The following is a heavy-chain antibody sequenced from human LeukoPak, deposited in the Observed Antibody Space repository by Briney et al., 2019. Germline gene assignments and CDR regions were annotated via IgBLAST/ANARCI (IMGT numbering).Heavy chain of an antibody. CDR1: GFTFSSYG. J-gene: IGHJ3*02. CDR2: ISYDGSNK. V-gene: IGHV3-30*03. D-gene: IGHD5/OR15-5a*01. Sequence: GGSLRLSCAASGFTFSSYGMHWVRQAPGKGLEWVAVISYDGSNKYYADSVKGRFTISRDNSKNTLYLQMNSLRAEDTAVYFCARDSNPNDGQVFYDAFDIWGQGTMVTVSS. CDR3: ARDSNPNDGQVFYDAFDI.